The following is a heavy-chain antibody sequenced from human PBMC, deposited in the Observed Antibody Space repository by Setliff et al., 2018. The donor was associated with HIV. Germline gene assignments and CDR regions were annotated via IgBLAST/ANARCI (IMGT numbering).Heavy chain of an antibody. CDR1: GGSISDSRYY. CDR2: IYYSGST. V-gene: IGHV4-39*01. D-gene: IGHD3-10*01. CDR3: ARPVEMANREFDYFDS. J-gene: IGHJ4*01. Sequence: TLSLTCTVSGGSISDSRYYWGWIRQPPGKGLEWIGNIYYSGSTYYNPSLKSRVTISVDTSKNQFSLKLSSVTAADTAVYYCARPVEMANREFDYFDSWGRGTLVTVSS.